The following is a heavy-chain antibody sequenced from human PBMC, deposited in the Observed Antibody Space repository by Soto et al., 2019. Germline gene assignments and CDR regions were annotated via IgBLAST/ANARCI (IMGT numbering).Heavy chain of an antibody. Sequence: GESLKISCKGSGYSFTSYRIGWVRQMPGKGLEWMGIIYPGDSDTRYSPSFQGQVTISADKSISTAYLQWSSLKASDTAMYYCARLERRRDGYKNDAFDIWGQGTMVTVSS. V-gene: IGHV5-51*01. CDR3: ARLERRRDGYKNDAFDI. CDR2: IYPGDSDT. D-gene: IGHD1-1*01. CDR1: GYSFTSYR. J-gene: IGHJ3*02.